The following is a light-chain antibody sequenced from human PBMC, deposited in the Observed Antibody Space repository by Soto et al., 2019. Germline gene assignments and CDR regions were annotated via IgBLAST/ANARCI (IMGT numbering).Light chain of an antibody. J-gene: IGLJ1*01. CDR1: SSDVGGYNY. V-gene: IGLV2-11*01. CDR2: DVS. CDR3: CSYAGSSLYV. Sequence: QSALTQPRSVSESPGQSVTISCTGTSSDVGGYNYVSWYQQHPGKAPKLMIYDVSKRPSGVPDRFSGSKSGNTASLTISGLQAEDEADYYCCSYAGSSLYVFGTGTKLTVL.